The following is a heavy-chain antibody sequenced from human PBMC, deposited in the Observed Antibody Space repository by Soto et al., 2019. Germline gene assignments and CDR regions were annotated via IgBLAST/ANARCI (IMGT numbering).Heavy chain of an antibody. D-gene: IGHD6-19*01. Sequence: GGSLRLSFAASGFTFSSYCMHWVRQAPGKGLEWVAVISYDGSNKYYADSVKGRFTISRDNSKNTLYLQMNSLRAEDTAVYYCAKPGSYSSGWYFDYWGQGTLVTVSS. V-gene: IGHV3-30*18. J-gene: IGHJ4*02. CDR3: AKPGSYSSGWYFDY. CDR1: GFTFSSYC. CDR2: ISYDGSNK.